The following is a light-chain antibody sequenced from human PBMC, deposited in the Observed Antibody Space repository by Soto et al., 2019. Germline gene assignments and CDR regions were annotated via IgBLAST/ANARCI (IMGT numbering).Light chain of an antibody. CDR2: KIF. CDR1: QSLVHSDGNTY. Sequence: DIVLTQTPLSSPVTLGQPASISCRSSQSLVHSDGNTYLNWLQQRPGQPQRLLSYKIFNRLSGVPYRFSGSGAGTDFTLKISRVEAEDVGVYYCPQASLFPRTFGQGTKVEIK. V-gene: IGKV2-24*01. J-gene: IGKJ1*01. CDR3: PQASLFPRT.